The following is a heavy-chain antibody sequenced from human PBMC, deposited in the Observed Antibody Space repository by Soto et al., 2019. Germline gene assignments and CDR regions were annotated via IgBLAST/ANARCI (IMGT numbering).Heavy chain of an antibody. CDR2: ASYDGSYK. V-gene: IGHV3-30*18. CDR1: GFTFSSFG. D-gene: IGHD5-12*01. J-gene: IGHJ4*02. CDR3: AKDRSVVATTPDFDY. Sequence: QVQLVESGGGVVQPGRSLRLSCAASGFTFSSFGMHWVRQAPGKGLEWVAVASYDGSYKYYADSVKGRFTISRDNSKNTLYLKMNSLRAEDTAVYYCAKDRSVVATTPDFDYWGQGTLVTVSS.